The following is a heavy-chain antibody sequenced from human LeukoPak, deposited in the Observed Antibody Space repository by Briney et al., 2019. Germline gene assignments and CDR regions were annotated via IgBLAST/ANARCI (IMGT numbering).Heavy chain of an antibody. D-gene: IGHD1-1*01. V-gene: IGHV3-7*04. J-gene: IGHJ4*02. CDR1: GFAFSNFW. CDR2: IHPEGNEK. CDR3: ARGDDFSGDH. Sequence: GGSLRLSCVPSGFAFSNFWMPWVRQAPGRGLEWVANIHPEGNEKYHVESVKGRFTISRDNAKNSLFLQMNGLRVEDTAVYYCARGDDFSGDHWGQGILVTVSS.